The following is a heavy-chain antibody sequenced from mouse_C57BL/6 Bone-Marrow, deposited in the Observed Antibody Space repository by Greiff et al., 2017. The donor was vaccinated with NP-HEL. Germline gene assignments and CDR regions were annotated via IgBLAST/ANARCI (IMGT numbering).Heavy chain of an antibody. Sequence: VHVKQSGAELVKPGASVKLSCTASGFNIKDYYMHWVKQRTEQGLEWIGRIDPEDGETKYAPKFQGKATITADTSSNTAYLQLSSLTSEDTAVYYCATLYDGSSYVGYYFDYWGQGTTLTVSS. CDR1: GFNIKDYY. D-gene: IGHD1-1*01. CDR2: IDPEDGET. V-gene: IGHV14-2*01. CDR3: ATLYDGSSYVGYYFDY. J-gene: IGHJ2*01.